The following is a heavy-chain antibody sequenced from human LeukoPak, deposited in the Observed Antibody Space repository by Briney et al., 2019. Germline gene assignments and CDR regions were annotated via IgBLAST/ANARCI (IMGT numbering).Heavy chain of an antibody. Sequence: ASVKVSCKASGYTFTSYDINWVRQATGQGLEWMGWMNPNSGNTGYAQKFQGRVTMTRDTSISTAYMELSRLRSDDTAVYYCARGLSGSYEYYFDYWGQGTLVTVSS. D-gene: IGHD1-26*01. CDR3: ARGLSGSYEYYFDY. J-gene: IGHJ4*02. CDR2: MNPNSGNT. V-gene: IGHV1-8*01. CDR1: GYTFTSYD.